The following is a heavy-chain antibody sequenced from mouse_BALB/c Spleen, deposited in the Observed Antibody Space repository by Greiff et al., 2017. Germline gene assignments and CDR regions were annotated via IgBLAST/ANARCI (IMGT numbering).Heavy chain of an antibody. V-gene: IGHV5-12-1*01. J-gene: IGHJ4*01. CDR1: GFAFSSYD. D-gene: IGHD1-1*01. CDR3: ANNYYGSSEDYYAMDY. CDR2: ISSGGGST. Sequence: EVKLVESGGGLVKPGGSLKLSCAASGFAFSSYDMSWVRQTPEKRLEWVAYISSGGGSTYYPDTVKGRFTISRDNAKNTLYLQMSSLKSEDTAMYYCANNYYGSSEDYYAMDYWGQGTSVTVSS.